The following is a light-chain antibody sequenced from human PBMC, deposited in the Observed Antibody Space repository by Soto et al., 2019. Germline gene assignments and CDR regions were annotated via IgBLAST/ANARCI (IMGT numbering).Light chain of an antibody. J-gene: IGKJ4*01. CDR3: MQGLQSPGT. CDR1: QSLLHSNGYNY. V-gene: IGKV2-28*01. Sequence: DIVITQSPLSLPVTPGEPASISCRSSQSLLHSNGYNYLDWYLQKPGQSPQLLIHLGSNRASGVPNRVSGTGSGTDFALKISRVEAEDVGVYYCMQGLQSPGTFGGGTKVEIK. CDR2: LGS.